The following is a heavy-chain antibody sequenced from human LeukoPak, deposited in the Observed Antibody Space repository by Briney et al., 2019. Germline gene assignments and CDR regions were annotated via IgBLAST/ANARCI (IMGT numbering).Heavy chain of an antibody. D-gene: IGHD1-14*01. J-gene: IGHJ5*02. V-gene: IGHV3-33*01. Sequence: PGRSLRLSCAASGFTFSDYGMHWVRQAPGKGLERVALIWYDGSNKYYADSVKGRFTISRDNSKNTLYLQMNSLRAEDTAVYYCARDKGNHPYNWFDPWGQGTLVTVSS. CDR2: IWYDGSNK. CDR3: ARDKGNHPYNWFDP. CDR1: GFTFSDYG.